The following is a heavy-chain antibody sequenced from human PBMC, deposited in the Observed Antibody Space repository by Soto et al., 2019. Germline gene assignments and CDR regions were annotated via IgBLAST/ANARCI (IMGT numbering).Heavy chain of an antibody. CDR3: ARDWRDIVLMVYASFAFDI. Sequence: ASVKVSCKASGYTFTSYGISWVRQAPGQGLEWMGWISAYNGNTNYAQKLQGRVTMTTDTSTCTAYMELRSLRSDDTAVYYCARDWRDIVLMVYASFAFDIWGQGTMVTVSS. CDR1: GYTFTSYG. CDR2: ISAYNGNT. V-gene: IGHV1-18*01. D-gene: IGHD2-8*01. J-gene: IGHJ3*02.